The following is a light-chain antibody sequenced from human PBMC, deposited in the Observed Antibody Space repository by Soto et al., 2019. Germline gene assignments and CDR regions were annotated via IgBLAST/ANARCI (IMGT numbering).Light chain of an antibody. J-gene: IGKJ1*01. Sequence: EIVLTQSPATLSLSPGERATLSCRASQSVSSYLAWYQQKPGLAPRLLIYDASNRATGIRARFSGSGSGTDFTLAISSLEPECFAVYYYQHRSHWHPWTFGQGTKVEIK. CDR1: QSVSSY. CDR3: QHRSHWHPWT. CDR2: DAS. V-gene: IGKV3-11*01.